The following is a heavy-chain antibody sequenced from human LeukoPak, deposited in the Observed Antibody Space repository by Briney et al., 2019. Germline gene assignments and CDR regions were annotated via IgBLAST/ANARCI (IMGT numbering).Heavy chain of an antibody. CDR2: ILSKTSGGTT. CDR1: GFTFSNAW. D-gene: IGHD5/OR15-5a*01. J-gene: IGHJ3*01. V-gene: IGHV3-15*01. CDR3: AASRPGLVSTGD. Sequence: GGSLRLSCAASGFTFSNAWMSWVRQAPGKGLEWLGRILSKTSGGTTEYAAPVKGRFTISRDDSKSTLYLQMNSLKTEDTAVYYCAASRPGLVSTGDWGQGTMVTVSS.